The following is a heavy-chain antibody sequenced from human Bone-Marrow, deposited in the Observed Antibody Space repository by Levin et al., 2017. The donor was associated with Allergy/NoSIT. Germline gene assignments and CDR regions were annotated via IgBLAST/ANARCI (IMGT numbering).Heavy chain of an antibody. CDR1: GFTFSSYA. Sequence: GGSLRLSCAASGFTFSSYAMHWVRQAPGKGLEWVAVISYDGSNKYYADSVKGRFTISRDNSKNTLYLQMNSLRAEDTAVYYCASLSKRFDPWGQGTLVTVSS. V-gene: IGHV3-30*04. CDR3: ASLSKRFDP. D-gene: IGHD3-16*02. J-gene: IGHJ5*02. CDR2: ISYDGSNK.